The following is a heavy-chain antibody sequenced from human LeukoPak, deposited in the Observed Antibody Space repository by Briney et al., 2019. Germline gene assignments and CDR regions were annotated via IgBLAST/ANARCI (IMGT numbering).Heavy chain of an antibody. J-gene: IGHJ5*02. CDR2: IVVGSGNT. CDR1: GFTFTSSA. Sequence: VKVSCEASGFTFTSSAMQWVRQARGQRLEWIGRIVVGSGNTNYAQKFQERVTITRDMSTSTAYMELSSLRSEDTAVYYCAAVDNCSGGSCYWPGWPVDPWGQGTLVTVSS. CDR3: AAVDNCSGGSCYWPGWPVDP. V-gene: IGHV1-58*02. D-gene: IGHD2-15*01.